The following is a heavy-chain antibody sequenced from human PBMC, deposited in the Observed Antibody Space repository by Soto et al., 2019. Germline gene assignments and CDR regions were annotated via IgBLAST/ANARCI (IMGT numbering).Heavy chain of an antibody. CDR3: ARVLGLCSSFPYSYYYGMDV. J-gene: IGHJ6*02. D-gene: IGHD6-6*01. CDR1: GGTFSSYA. V-gene: IGHV1-69*01. Sequence: QVQLVQSGAEVKKPGSSVKVSCKASGGTFSSYAISWVRQAPGQGLEWMGGIIPIFGTANYAQKFQGRVTITADESTSTAYMELSSLRSEDTAVYYCARVLGLCSSFPYSYYYGMDVWGQGTTVTVSS. CDR2: IIPIFGTA.